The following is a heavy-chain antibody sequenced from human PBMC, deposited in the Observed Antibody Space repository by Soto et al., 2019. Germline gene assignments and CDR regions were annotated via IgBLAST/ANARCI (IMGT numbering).Heavy chain of an antibody. J-gene: IGHJ4*02. V-gene: IGHV3-23*01. CDR3: ANGGIALTALDY. CDR1: GFTFSTYG. CDR2: LSTSGGST. D-gene: IGHD6-13*01. Sequence: EVQLLESGGGLVHPGGSLRLSCAASGFTFSTYGLSWVRQAPGKGLEWVSSLSTSGGSTYYADSVKGRFTISRDISGNTLYLQMNSLRAKDTAVYYCANGGIALTALDYWGQGTLVTVSS.